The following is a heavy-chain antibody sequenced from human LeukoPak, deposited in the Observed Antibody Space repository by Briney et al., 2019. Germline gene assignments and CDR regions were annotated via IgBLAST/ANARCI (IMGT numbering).Heavy chain of an antibody. V-gene: IGHV4-34*01. Sequence: SETLYLTCAVYGGSFSGYYWSWIRQPPGKGLEWIGEINHSGSTNYNPSLKSRVTISVDTSKNQFSLKLSSVTATDTAVYYCARVLRSYYYGSGSLGDWFDPWGQGTLVTVSS. D-gene: IGHD3-10*01. CDR2: INHSGST. CDR1: GGSFSGYY. CDR3: ARVLRSYYYGSGSLGDWFDP. J-gene: IGHJ5*02.